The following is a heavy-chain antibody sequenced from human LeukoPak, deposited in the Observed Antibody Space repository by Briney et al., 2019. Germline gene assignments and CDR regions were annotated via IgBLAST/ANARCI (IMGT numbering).Heavy chain of an antibody. CDR1: GYTFTSYY. D-gene: IGHD4-11*01. CDR2: INPSGGST. V-gene: IGHV1-46*01. CDR3: ARERDYKFDY. Sequence: ASVKVSCKASGYTFTSYYMHWVRQAPGQGLEWMGKINPSGGSTSYAQKFQGRVTMTRDTSTSTVYTELSSLRSEGTAVYFCARERDYKFDYWGQGALVTVSS. J-gene: IGHJ4*02.